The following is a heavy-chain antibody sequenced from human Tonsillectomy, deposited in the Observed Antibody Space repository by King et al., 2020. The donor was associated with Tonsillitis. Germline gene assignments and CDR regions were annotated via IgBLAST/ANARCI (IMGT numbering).Heavy chain of an antibody. CDR3: ARGSSTDFYY. Sequence: YYWSWVRQYPVKGLEWIGYIFYSGTHNYNPSLQSRVSMSIDTTKNQFSLMLTSVTAADTSVYYCARGSSTDFYYWRRGTVVTVSS. V-gene: IGHV4-31*02. D-gene: IGHD2-2*01. CDR2: IFYSGTH. CDR1: YY. J-gene: IGHJ4*02.